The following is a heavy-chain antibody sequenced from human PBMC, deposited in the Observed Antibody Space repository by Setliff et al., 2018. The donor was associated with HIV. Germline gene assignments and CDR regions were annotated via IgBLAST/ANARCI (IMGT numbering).Heavy chain of an antibody. CDR3: ARKATYYYGSGSSNDY. Sequence: LSLTCTVSGGSISNNSYYWGWVRQPPGKGLELIGNLFYNGNAYYNPSLKSRVTISVDTSKNQFSLKLSSVTAADTAIYFCARKATYYYGSGSSNDYWGQGTLVTVSS. J-gene: IGHJ4*02. CDR1: GGSISNNSYY. V-gene: IGHV4-39*01. CDR2: LFYNGNA. D-gene: IGHD3-10*01.